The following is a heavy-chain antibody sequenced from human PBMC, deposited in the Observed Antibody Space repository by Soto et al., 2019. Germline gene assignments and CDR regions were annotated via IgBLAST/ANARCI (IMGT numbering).Heavy chain of an antibody. Sequence: ASVKVSCKASGYTFSGYYIHWVRQARGQGLEWMGWINPNSGGTKYVQKFQGWVTMTRDTSISTAYMELSRLRPDDTAVYFCATSIVVSPLYGMDLWGQGTKVTVSS. CDR3: ATSIVVSPLYGMDL. CDR2: INPNSGGT. J-gene: IGHJ6*02. V-gene: IGHV1-2*04. CDR1: GYTFSGYY. D-gene: IGHD1-26*01.